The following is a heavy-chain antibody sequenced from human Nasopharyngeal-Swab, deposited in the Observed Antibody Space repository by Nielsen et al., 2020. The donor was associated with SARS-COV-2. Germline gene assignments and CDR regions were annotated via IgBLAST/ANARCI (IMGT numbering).Heavy chain of an antibody. V-gene: IGHV3-48*04. D-gene: IGHD4-17*01. CDR2: ISSSSSTI. Sequence: GESLKISCAASGFTFSSYSMNWVRQAPGKGLEWVSYISSSSSTIYYADSVKGRFTTSRDNAKNSLYLQMNSLRAEDTAVYYCARAKYGDPYYYYYYMDVWGKGTTVTVSS. CDR3: ARAKYGDPYYYYYYMDV. J-gene: IGHJ6*03. CDR1: GFTFSSYS.